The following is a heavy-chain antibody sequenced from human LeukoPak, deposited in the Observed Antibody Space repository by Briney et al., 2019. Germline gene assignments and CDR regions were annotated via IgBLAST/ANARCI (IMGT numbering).Heavy chain of an antibody. D-gene: IGHD6-6*01. V-gene: IGHV4-59*08. CDR2: IYYSGST. Sequence: PSETLSLTCTVSGGSISSYYWSWIRQPPGKGLEWIGYIYYSGSTYYNPSLKSRVTISVDTSKNQFSLKLSSVTAADTAVYYCARHQSSSIFGFDPWGQGTLVTVSS. CDR3: ARHQSSSIFGFDP. J-gene: IGHJ5*02. CDR1: GGSISSYY.